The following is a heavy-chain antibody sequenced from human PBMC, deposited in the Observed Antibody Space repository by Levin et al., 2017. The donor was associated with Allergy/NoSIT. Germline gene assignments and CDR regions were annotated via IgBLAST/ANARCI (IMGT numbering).Heavy chain of an antibody. CDR3: AKDRGSGWYRFDY. Sequence: GGSLRLSCAASGFTFSSYAMSWVRQAPGKGLEWVSAISGSGGSTYYADSVKGRFTIARDNSKNTLYLQMNSLRAEDTAVYYCAKDRGSGWYRFDYWGQGTLVTVSS. CDR2: ISGSGGST. J-gene: IGHJ4*02. V-gene: IGHV3-23*01. D-gene: IGHD6-19*01. CDR1: GFTFSSYA.